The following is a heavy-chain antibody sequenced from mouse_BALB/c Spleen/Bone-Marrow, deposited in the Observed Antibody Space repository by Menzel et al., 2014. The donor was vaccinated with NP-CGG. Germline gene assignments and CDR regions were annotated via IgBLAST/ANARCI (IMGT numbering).Heavy chain of an antibody. V-gene: IGHV5-17*02. CDR3: TRGGNWDDFDS. D-gene: IGHD4-1*01. CDR1: GFTFSSFG. Sequence: EVMLVESGGGLVQPGGSRKLSCAASGFTFSSFGMHWVRQAPEKGLEWVAYISSGSSTISYADTVKGRFTVSRDNPKNTLFLQMTSLRSEDTAMYFCTRGGNWDDFDSWGQGTTLTVSS. J-gene: IGHJ2*01. CDR2: ISSGSSTI.